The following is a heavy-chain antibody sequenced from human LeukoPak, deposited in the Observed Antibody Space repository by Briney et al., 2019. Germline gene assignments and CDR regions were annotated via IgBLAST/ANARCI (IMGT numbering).Heavy chain of an antibody. V-gene: IGHV3-53*01. D-gene: IGHD3-10*01. CDR3: ARDSGFGPGDY. CDR2: IYSGGST. Sequence: SGGSLRLSCAASGFTVSSDYMSWVRQAPGKGLEWVSVIYSGGSTYYADSVKGRFTISRDNSKNTLYLQMNSLRAEDTAVYYCARDSGFGPGDYWGQGTLVTVSS. CDR1: GFTVSSDY. J-gene: IGHJ4*02.